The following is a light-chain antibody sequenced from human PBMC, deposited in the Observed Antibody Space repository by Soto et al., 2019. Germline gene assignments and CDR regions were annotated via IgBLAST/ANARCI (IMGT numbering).Light chain of an antibody. Sequence: QSALTQPASVSGSPGQSITFSCTGTSSDVGAYDYVSWYQQHPGKAPKLMIYDVTNRPSGVSNRFSGSKSGNTASLTISGLQAEDEADYYCSSYTGSSTLVVFGGGTKLTVL. CDR2: DVT. CDR1: SSDVGAYDY. CDR3: SSYTGSSTLVV. J-gene: IGLJ2*01. V-gene: IGLV2-14*01.